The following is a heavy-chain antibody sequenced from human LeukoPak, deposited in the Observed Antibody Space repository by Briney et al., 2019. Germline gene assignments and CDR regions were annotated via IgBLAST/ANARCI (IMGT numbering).Heavy chain of an antibody. V-gene: IGHV4-59*01. CDR1: GGSISSYY. CDR2: IYYSGST. Sequence: SETLSLTCTVSGGSISSYYWSWIRQPPGKGLEWIGYIYYSGSTNYNPSLKSRVTISVDRSKNQFSLKLNSVTAADTALYYCARENGYRYDYWGQGTLVTVSS. J-gene: IGHJ4*02. CDR3: ARENGYRYDY. D-gene: IGHD5-18*01.